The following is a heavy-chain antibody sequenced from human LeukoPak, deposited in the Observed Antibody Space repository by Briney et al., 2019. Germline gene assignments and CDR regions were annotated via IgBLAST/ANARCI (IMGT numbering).Heavy chain of an antibody. D-gene: IGHD3-22*01. CDR3: ARGGYYDSSGYYRGAFDI. CDR2: IIPIFGTA. Sequence: SVKVSCKASGGTFSSYAISWVRQAPGQGLEWMGGIIPIFGTANYAQKFQGRVTITADKSTSTAYMELSSLRSEDTAVYYCARGGYYDSSGYYRGAFDIWGQGTMVTVSS. V-gene: IGHV1-69*06. CDR1: GGTFSSYA. J-gene: IGHJ3*02.